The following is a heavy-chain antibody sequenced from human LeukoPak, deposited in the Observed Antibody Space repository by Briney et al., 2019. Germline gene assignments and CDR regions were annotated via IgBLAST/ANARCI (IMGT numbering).Heavy chain of an antibody. V-gene: IGHV1-2*04. CDR1: GYTFTSYY. CDR2: INPNSGGT. J-gene: IGHJ6*02. CDR3: ARAVKVYDPSGMDV. Sequence: ASVKVSCKASGYTFTSYYMHWVRQAPGQGLEWMGWINPNSGGTNYAQKFQGWVTMTRDTSISTAYMELSRLRSDDTAVYYCARAVKVYDPSGMDVWGQGTTVTVSS. D-gene: IGHD1-1*01.